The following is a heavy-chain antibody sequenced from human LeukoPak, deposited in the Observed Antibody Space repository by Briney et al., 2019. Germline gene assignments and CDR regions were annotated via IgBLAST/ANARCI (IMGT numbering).Heavy chain of an antibody. D-gene: IGHD3-10*01. CDR2: ISSSSSYI. J-gene: IGHJ4*02. CDR1: GFTFSSYS. Sequence: GGSLRLSCAASGFTFSSYSMNWVRQAPGKGLEWVSSISSSSSYIYYADSMKGRFTISRDNAKNSLYLQMNSLRAEDTAVYYCARGPYYYGSGSYPGPFDYWGQGTLVTVSS. CDR3: ARGPYYYGSGSYPGPFDY. V-gene: IGHV3-21*01.